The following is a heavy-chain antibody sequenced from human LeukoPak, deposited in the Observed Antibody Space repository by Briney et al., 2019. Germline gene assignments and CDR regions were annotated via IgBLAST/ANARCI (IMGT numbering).Heavy chain of an antibody. CDR2: IYYSGST. CDR3: ARGYYYGSGSFPNWFDP. D-gene: IGHD3-10*01. CDR1: GGSISNGGYY. J-gene: IGHJ5*02. Sequence: SETLSLTCTVSGGSISNGGYYWSWIRQHPGKGLEWIGYIYYSGSTDYNPSLKSRVTISVDTSKNQFSLKLSSVTAADTAVYYCARGYYYGSGSFPNWFDPWGQGTLVTVSS. V-gene: IGHV4-31*03.